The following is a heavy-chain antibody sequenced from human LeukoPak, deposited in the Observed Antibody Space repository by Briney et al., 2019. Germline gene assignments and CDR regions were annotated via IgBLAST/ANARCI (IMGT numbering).Heavy chain of an antibody. D-gene: IGHD1-1*01. Sequence: GGSLRLSCAASGFTFSSYAMHWVRQAPGKGLEYVSAISSNGGSTYYADSVKGRFTISRDNSKNTLYLQMSSLRAEDTAVYYCVKDATGTRFDPWGQGTLVTVSS. J-gene: IGHJ5*02. CDR1: GFTFSSYA. V-gene: IGHV3-64D*06. CDR2: ISSNGGST. CDR3: VKDATGTRFDP.